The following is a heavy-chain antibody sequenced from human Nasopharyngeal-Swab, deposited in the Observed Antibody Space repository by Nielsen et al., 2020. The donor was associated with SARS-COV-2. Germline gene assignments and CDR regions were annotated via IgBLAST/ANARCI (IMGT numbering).Heavy chain of an antibody. CDR2: IYYSGST. D-gene: IGHD3-3*01. V-gene: IGHV4-31*02. J-gene: IGHJ3*02. CDR3: ARIILRTIFGVVDAFDI. Sequence: WLRQPPGKGLEWIGYIYYSGSTYYNPSLKSRVTISVDTSKNQFSLKLSSVTAADTAVYYCARIILRTIFGVVDAFDIWGQGTMVTVSS.